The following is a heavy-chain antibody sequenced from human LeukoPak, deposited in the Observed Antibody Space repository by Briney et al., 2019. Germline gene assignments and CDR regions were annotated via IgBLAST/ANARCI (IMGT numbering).Heavy chain of an antibody. CDR2: INWNGGST. D-gene: IGHD3-22*01. CDR1: GFTFDDYG. J-gene: IGHJ4*02. V-gene: IGHV3-20*04. CDR3: ARANSYDSSGHYYEFDY. Sequence: GGSLRLSCAASGFTFDDYGMSWVRQAPGKGLEWVSGINWNGGSTGYADFVKGRFTISRDNAKNSLYLQMNSLRAEDTALYYCARANSYDSSGHYYEFDYWGQGTLVTVSS.